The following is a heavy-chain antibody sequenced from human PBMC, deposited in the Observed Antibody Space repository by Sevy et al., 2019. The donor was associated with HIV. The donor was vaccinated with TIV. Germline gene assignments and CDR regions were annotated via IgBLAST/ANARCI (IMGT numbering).Heavy chain of an antibody. CDR3: ARGSYYDSSGYSDYYYYGMDV. Sequence: ASVKVSCKASGGTFSSYAISWVRQAPGQGLEWMGGIIPIFGTANYAQKFQGRVTITADESTSTAYMELGSLRSEDTAVYYCARGSYYDSSGYSDYYYYGMDVWGQGTTVTVSS. V-gene: IGHV1-69*13. J-gene: IGHJ6*02. CDR1: GGTFSSYA. D-gene: IGHD3-22*01. CDR2: IIPIFGTA.